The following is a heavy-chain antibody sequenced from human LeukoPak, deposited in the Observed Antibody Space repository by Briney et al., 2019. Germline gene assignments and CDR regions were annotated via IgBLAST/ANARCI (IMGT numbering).Heavy chain of an antibody. CDR1: GFTFSSYE. CDR2: IYSGGST. Sequence: GGSLRLSCAASGFTFSSYEMNWVRQAPGKGLEWVSVIYSGGSTYYADSVKGRFTISRDNSKNTLYLQMNSLRAEDTAVYYCASQYYDILTGYYPFDIWGQGTMVTVSS. J-gene: IGHJ3*02. D-gene: IGHD3-9*01. CDR3: ASQYYDILTGYYPFDI. V-gene: IGHV3-53*01.